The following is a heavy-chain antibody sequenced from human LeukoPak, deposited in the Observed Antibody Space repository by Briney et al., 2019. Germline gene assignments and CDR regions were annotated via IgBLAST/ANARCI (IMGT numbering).Heavy chain of an antibody. CDR1: GASISSYY. V-gene: IGHV4-4*07. CDR2: IYATGGT. J-gene: IGHJ5*02. CDR3: AREFSTNWFDP. Sequence: PSETLSLTCTVSGASISSYYWSWIRQPAGKGLEWIGRIYATGGTNYNPSLESRVTMSVDTSKNHLSLKVTSVTAADTAVYYCAREFSTNWFDPWGQGTLVTVSS.